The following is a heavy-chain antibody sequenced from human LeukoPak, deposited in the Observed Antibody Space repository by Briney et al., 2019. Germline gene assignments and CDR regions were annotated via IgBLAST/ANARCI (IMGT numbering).Heavy chain of an antibody. CDR3: ARQMVLSQCDY. CDR1: RFTFSDYY. D-gene: IGHD4/OR15-4a*01. Sequence: GGSLRLSCAASRFTFSDYYMTGIRQAPGKGLEWIASISASGSMTFYADSVKDRFTISRDNAKNSLHLQMNSLRAEDTAVYFCARQMVLSQCDYWGQGTLVTVSS. J-gene: IGHJ4*02. CDR2: ISASGSMT. V-gene: IGHV3-11*01.